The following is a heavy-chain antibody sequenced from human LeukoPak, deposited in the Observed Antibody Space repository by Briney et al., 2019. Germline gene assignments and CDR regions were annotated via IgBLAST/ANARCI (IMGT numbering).Heavy chain of an antibody. CDR2: INTDGSST. CDR3: ARGSSGGAFDI. CDR1: GFTFSAYS. Sequence: GGSLRLSCAASGFTFSAYSMNWVRQAPGKGLVWVSRINTDGSSTSYADSVKGRFTISRDNAKNTLYLQMNSLRAEDTAVYYCARGSSGGAFDIWGQGTMVTVSS. J-gene: IGHJ3*02. D-gene: IGHD6-25*01. V-gene: IGHV3-74*01.